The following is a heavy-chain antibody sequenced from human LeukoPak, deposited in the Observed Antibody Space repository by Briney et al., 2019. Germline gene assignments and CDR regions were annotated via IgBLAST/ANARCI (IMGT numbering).Heavy chain of an antibody. CDR3: ARRPSGGSTWFDP. J-gene: IGHJ5*02. Sequence: KYGESLKISCKGSGYRFTSYWIALVRQMPGKGLEWMGIIYPGDSETRYSPSFQGQVTISADKSTSTAYLQWSSLKTSDTAMYYCARRPSGGSTWFDPWGQGTLVTVSS. CDR1: GYRFTSYW. V-gene: IGHV5-51*01. D-gene: IGHD2-8*02. CDR2: IYPGDSET.